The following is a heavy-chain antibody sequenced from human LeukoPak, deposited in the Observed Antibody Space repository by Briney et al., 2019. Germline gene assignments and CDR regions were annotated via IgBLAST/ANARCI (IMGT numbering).Heavy chain of an antibody. Sequence: SETLSLTCTVSGGSISSSSYYWGWIRQPPGKGLEWIGSIYYSGSTYYNPSLKSRVTISVDTSKNQFSLKLSSVTAADTAVYYCARPLGQQLDMGPGDAFDIWGQGTMVTVPS. J-gene: IGHJ3*02. V-gene: IGHV4-39*01. CDR2: IYYSGST. CDR1: GGSISSSSYY. CDR3: ARPLGQQLDMGPGDAFDI. D-gene: IGHD6-13*01.